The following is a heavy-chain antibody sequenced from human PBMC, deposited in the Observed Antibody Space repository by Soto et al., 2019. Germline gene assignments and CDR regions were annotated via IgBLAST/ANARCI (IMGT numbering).Heavy chain of an antibody. CDR1: GYSFTSYR. J-gene: IGHJ6*02. CDR3: ARELRWTFHGMDV. D-gene: IGHD4-17*01. CDR2: IDPSDSYT. Sequence: GESLKISCKGSGYSFTSYRISWVRQMPGKGLEWMGRIDPSDSYTNYSPSFQGHVTISADKSISTAYLQRSSLKASDTAMYYCARELRWTFHGMDVWGQGTTVTVSS. V-gene: IGHV5-10-1*01.